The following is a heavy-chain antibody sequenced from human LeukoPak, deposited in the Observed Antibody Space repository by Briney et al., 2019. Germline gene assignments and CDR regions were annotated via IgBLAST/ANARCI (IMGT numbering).Heavy chain of an antibody. D-gene: IGHD4-17*01. J-gene: IGHJ4*02. CDR3: ARIEGDYGVLVY. CDR1: GGTFSSYA. V-gene: IGHV1-69*06. Sequence: SVKLSSKPSGGTFSSYAISCERHAPGQGHEWRGRIIPIFGTANYTQKIQGRVTITANRSTSTAYMEVTGMKPDDTAVYYCARIEGDYGVLVYWGQGTLVTVSS. CDR2: IIPIFGTA.